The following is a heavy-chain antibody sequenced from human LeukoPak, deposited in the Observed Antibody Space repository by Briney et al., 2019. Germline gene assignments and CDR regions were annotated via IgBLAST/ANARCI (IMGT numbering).Heavy chain of an antibody. Sequence: GESLKVSCQISGYDFLTHWIGWVRQVPGKGLEWMGIIYPGDSDTRYSPSFQGQVTISADKSISTAYLQWSSLKASDTAMYYCARLSYYDILTGSGYMDVWGKGTTVTVSS. CDR1: GYDFLTHW. V-gene: IGHV5-51*01. CDR3: ARLSYYDILTGSGYMDV. J-gene: IGHJ6*03. D-gene: IGHD3-9*01. CDR2: IYPGDSDT.